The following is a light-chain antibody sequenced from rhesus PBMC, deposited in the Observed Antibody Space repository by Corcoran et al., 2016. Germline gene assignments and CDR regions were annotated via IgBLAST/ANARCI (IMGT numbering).Light chain of an antibody. V-gene: IGKV3-40*03. CDR2: CAY. J-gene: IGKJ4*01. Sequence: EIVMTQSPATLSLSPGETATLSCRASESVGSYLAWYQQKPGQAPKLLVHCAYLRATGIPGRFSGSGSRTEFTLTISSLEPEDVGVYHCQQYNDLLLTFGGGTKVELK. CDR3: QQYNDLLLT. CDR1: ESVGSY.